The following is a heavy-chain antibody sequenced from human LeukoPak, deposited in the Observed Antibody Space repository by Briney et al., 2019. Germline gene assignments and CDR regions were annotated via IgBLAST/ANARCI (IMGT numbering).Heavy chain of an antibody. V-gene: IGHV4-4*02. CDR1: GGSISSSNW. CDR3: ARGRAPFDSSSSSGQFDY. Sequence: SGTLSLTCAVSGGSISSSNWWSWVCQPPGKGLEWIGEIYHSGSTNYNPSLKSRVTISVDKSKNQFSLKLSSVTAADTAVYYCARGRAPFDSSSSSGQFDYWGQGTLVTVSS. CDR2: IYHSGST. D-gene: IGHD6-6*01. J-gene: IGHJ4*02.